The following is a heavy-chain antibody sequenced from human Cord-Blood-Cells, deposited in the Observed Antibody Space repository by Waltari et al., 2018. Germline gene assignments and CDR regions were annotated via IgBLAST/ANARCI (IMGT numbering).Heavy chain of an antibody. CDR3: ARSRMVRGVSDY. CDR2: INHRGST. Sequence: QVQLQQWGAGLLKPSETLSLTCAVYGGSFSGYYWSWIRQPPGKGLEWIGEINHRGSTNYNPSLKSRVTISVDTSKNQFSLKLSSVTAADTAVYYCARSRMVRGVSDYWGQGTLVTVSS. CDR1: GGSFSGYY. J-gene: IGHJ4*02. V-gene: IGHV4-34*01. D-gene: IGHD3-10*01.